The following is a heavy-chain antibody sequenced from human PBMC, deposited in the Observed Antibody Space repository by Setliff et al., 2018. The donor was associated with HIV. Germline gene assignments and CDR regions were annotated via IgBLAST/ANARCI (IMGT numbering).Heavy chain of an antibody. Sequence: PSETLSLTCTVSGGSISSSSYYWGWIRQPPGKGLEWIGSIYYSGSTYYNPSLKSRVTISVDTSKNQFSLKLSSVTAADTAVYYCARHSPIGELFKWFDPWGQGTLVTAPQ. J-gene: IGHJ5*02. CDR1: GGSISSSSYY. CDR3: ARHSPIGELFKWFDP. D-gene: IGHD3-10*01. CDR2: IYYSGST. V-gene: IGHV4-39*01.